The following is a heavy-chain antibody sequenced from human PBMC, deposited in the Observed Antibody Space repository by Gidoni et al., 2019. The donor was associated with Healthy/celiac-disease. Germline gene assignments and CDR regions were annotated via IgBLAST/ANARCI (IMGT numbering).Heavy chain of an antibody. CDR2: ISSSGSYI. D-gene: IGHD3-9*01. Sequence: EVQLVESGGGLVKPGGSLSLSCAASGFTCVSYSMNWVRQAPGKGLECDSSISSSGSYIYYAGAGKGRFTIARYNAKNSQYLQMNSRRAEDTAVYNCARDRRSYYDILTGYYAWGQGTLVTVSS. CDR1: GFTCVSYS. V-gene: IGHV3-21*01. J-gene: IGHJ5*02. CDR3: ARDRRSYYDILTGYYA.